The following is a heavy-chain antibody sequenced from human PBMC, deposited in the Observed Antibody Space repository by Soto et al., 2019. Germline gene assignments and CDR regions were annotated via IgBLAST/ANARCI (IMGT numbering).Heavy chain of an antibody. J-gene: IGHJ5*02. CDR1: GFTFSSYA. V-gene: IGHV3-23*01. D-gene: IGHD2-15*01. Sequence: GGSLRLSCAASGFTFSSYAMSWVRQAPGKGLEWVSAISGSGGSTYYADSVKGRFTISRDNSKNTLYLQMNSLRAEDTAVYYCAKGPDIVVVVAATEPGVGRFDPWGQGTLVTVSS. CDR2: ISGSGGST. CDR3: AKGPDIVVVVAATEPGVGRFDP.